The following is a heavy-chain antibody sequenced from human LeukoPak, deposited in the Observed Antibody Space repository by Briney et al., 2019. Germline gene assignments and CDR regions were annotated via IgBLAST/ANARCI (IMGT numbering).Heavy chain of an antibody. CDR1: GGSINSGTYY. CDR2: IYYSGTT. CDR3: AREPPGY. J-gene: IGHJ4*02. Sequence: PSETLSLTCTVSGGSINSGTYYWGWIRQPPGKGLEWIGSIYYSGTTYYNPSLKSRVTVSLDTSKNQFSLKLSSVTAADTAVYYCAREPPGYWGQGILVTVSS. V-gene: IGHV4-39*02.